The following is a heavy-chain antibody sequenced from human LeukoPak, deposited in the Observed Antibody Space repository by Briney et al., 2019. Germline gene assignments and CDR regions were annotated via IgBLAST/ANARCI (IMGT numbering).Heavy chain of an antibody. CDR2: ISGSGGST. CDR1: GFTFSSYA. CDR3: AKDYDSSGYYYGTAFDY. Sequence: GRSLRLSCAASGFTFSSYAMSWVRQAPGKGLEWVSAISGSGGSTYYADSVKGRFTISRDNSKNTLYLQMNSLRAEDTAVYYCAKDYDSSGYYYGTAFDYWGQGTLVTVSS. V-gene: IGHV3-23*01. J-gene: IGHJ4*02. D-gene: IGHD3-22*01.